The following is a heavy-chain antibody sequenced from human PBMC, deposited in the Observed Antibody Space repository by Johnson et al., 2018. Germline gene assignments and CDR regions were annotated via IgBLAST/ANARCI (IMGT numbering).Heavy chain of an antibody. Sequence: QVQLVQSGAEVQKPGASVTVSCKASGYTFTAFNMHWVRQAPGQRLEWMGWINAATGNTRYSPKFQGRLTIPTGTSAFTGYMELSSLRSEDAAIYYCVGSDCRGEWYLLQHWGQGTPITVYS. V-gene: IGHV1-3*01. CDR3: VGSDCRGEWYLLQH. D-gene: IGHD2-15*01. CDR2: INAATGNT. CDR1: GYTFTAFN. J-gene: IGHJ1*01.